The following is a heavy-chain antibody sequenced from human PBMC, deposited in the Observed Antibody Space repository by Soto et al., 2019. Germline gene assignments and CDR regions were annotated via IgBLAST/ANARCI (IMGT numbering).Heavy chain of an antibody. CDR1: GFTFSSYW. V-gene: IGHV3-74*01. Sequence: GGSLRLSCAASGFTFSSYWMHWVRQAPGKGLVWVSRIKSDGSVTSYAESVKGRFTISRDNTKNTLYLQMNSLRAEDTAVYYCARPNVAVAGAVVWFDPWGQGTLVTVSS. J-gene: IGHJ5*02. CDR3: ARPNVAVAGAVVWFDP. D-gene: IGHD6-19*01. CDR2: IKSDGSVT.